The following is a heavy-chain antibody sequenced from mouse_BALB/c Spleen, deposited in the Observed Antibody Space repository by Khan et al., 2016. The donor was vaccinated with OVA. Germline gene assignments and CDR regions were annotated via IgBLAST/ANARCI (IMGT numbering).Heavy chain of an antibody. D-gene: IGHD1-1*01. Sequence: EVKLLESGPDLVKPSQSLSLTCTVTGYSITSGYNWHWIRQFPRNKLEWMGYIKYSGSTNYTPSLKSRISITRDTSKNQFFLQLNSVTTVDTATYYCARSGTTVVAYGYFDVWGAGTTVTVSS. CDR3: ARSGTTVVAYGYFDV. V-gene: IGHV3-1*02. CDR1: GYSITSGYN. J-gene: IGHJ1*01. CDR2: IKYSGST.